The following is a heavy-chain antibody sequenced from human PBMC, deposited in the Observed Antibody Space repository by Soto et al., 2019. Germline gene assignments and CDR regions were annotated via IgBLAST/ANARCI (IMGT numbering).Heavy chain of an antibody. CDR1: GFSFSSYS. V-gene: IGHV3-48*01. CDR2: ISSSSSAI. Sequence: PGGSLRLSCAASGFSFSSYSINWVRQAPGKGLEWVSYISSSSSAIYYADSVKGRFTISRDNAKNSLYLQMNSLRAEDTAVYYCARDMPISTSGNYPYYFGYWGQGALVTAPQ. D-gene: IGHD3-10*01. J-gene: IGHJ4*02. CDR3: ARDMPISTSGNYPYYFGY.